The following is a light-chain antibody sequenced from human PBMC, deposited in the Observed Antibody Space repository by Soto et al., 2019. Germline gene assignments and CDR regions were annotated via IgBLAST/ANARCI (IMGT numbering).Light chain of an antibody. V-gene: IGLV3-21*04. CDR2: YDS. CDR3: QVWDSSSDRYV. Sequence: SYELTQPPSVSVAPGKTARITCGGNNIGSKSVHWYQQKPGQAPVLVIYYDSDRPSGIPERFSGSNSGNTATVTISRVEAGDEAAYFCQVWDSSSDRYVFGTGTKLTVL. CDR1: NIGSKS. J-gene: IGLJ1*01.